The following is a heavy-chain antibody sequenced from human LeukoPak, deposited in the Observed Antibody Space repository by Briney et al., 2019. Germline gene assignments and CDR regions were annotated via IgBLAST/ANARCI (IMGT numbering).Heavy chain of an antibody. CDR3: ARGSDYYYDRRAFDY. V-gene: IGHV4-59*08. J-gene: IGHJ4*02. CDR1: GGSLSSYY. CDR2: IYNSGST. Sequence: PSETLSLTCTVSGGSLSSYYWSWIRQPPGKGLEWIGYIYNSGSTNYNPSLKSRVTISVDTSKNQFSLKLSSVTAADTAVYYCARGSDYYYDRRAFDYWGQGTLVTVSS. D-gene: IGHD3-22*01.